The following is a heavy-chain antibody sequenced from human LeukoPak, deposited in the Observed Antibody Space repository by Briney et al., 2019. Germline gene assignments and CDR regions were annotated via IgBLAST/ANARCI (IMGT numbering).Heavy chain of an antibody. Sequence: GESLKISCKGSGYSFTSYWLGWVRQMPGKGLEWMGIIYPGDSDTRYSPSFQGQVTTSADQSISTAYLQWSSLKASDTAMYYCARLHPIDLYYYDSSGYPFPYFDYWGQGTLVTVSS. CDR3: ARLHPIDLYYYDSSGYPFPYFDY. J-gene: IGHJ4*02. CDR1: GYSFTSYW. V-gene: IGHV5-51*01. CDR2: IYPGDSDT. D-gene: IGHD3-22*01.